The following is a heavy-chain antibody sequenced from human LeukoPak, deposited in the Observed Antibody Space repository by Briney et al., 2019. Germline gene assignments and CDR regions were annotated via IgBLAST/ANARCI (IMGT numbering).Heavy chain of an antibody. D-gene: IGHD2-15*01. CDR3: ARSLLLDTWFDP. Sequence: ASVKVSCKASGYTFTSYGISWVRQAPGQELEWMGWISAYNGYTNYAQKLQGRVTMTTDTSTSTAYMELRSLRSDDTAVYYCARSLLLDTWFDPWGQGTLVTVSS. CDR1: GYTFTSYG. V-gene: IGHV1-18*01. CDR2: ISAYNGYT. J-gene: IGHJ5*02.